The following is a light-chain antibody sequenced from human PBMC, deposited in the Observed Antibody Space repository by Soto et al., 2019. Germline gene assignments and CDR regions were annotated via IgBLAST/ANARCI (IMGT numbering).Light chain of an antibody. Sequence: QSVLTQPPSASGTPGQRVTISCSGSSSNIGSNYVYWYQQLPGTAPKLLIYSTNQRPSGVSDRFSGSKSGTSGSLAISGLQSEDEADYYCAAWDDSLNGPVFGGGTKLTVL. CDR2: STN. CDR3: AAWDDSLNGPV. J-gene: IGLJ3*02. CDR1: SSNIGSNY. V-gene: IGLV1-44*01.